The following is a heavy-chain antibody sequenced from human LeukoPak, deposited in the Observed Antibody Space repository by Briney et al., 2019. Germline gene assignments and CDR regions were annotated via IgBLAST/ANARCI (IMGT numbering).Heavy chain of an antibody. CDR1: GFTFSGYA. J-gene: IGHJ5*02. CDR3: AKVAVAGTGGWFDP. Sequence: GGSLRLSCAASGFTFSGYAMHWVRQAPGKGLEWVAVISYDGSNKYYADSVKGRFTISRDNSKNTLYLQMNSLRAEDTAVYYCAKVAVAGTGGWFDPWGQGTLATVSS. V-gene: IGHV3-30*04. D-gene: IGHD6-19*01. CDR2: ISYDGSNK.